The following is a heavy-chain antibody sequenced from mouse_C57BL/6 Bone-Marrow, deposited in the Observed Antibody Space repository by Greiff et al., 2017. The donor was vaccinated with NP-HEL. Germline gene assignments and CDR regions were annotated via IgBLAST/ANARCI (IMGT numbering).Heavy chain of an antibody. CDR2: IDPSDSYT. D-gene: IGHD1-1*01. CDR3: ARRRDYYGSSPWYFDV. Sequence: QVQLKQPGAELVKPGASVKLSCKASGYTFTSYWMQWVKQRPGQGLEWIGEIDPSDSYTNYNQKFKGKATLTVDTSSSTAYMQLSSLTSEDSAVYYCARRRDYYGSSPWYFDVWGTGTTVTVSS. J-gene: IGHJ1*03. V-gene: IGHV1-50*01. CDR1: GYTFTSYW.